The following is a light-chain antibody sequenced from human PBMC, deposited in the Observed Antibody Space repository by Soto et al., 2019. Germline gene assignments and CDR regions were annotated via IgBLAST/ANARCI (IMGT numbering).Light chain of an antibody. V-gene: IGKV1-5*01. CDR1: QSISHF. J-gene: IGKJ1*01. CDR3: QQYTSYSRA. CDR2: DAS. Sequence: DIQMTQSPSTLSASVGDRVTITCRASQSISHFLAWYQQKPGKVPKLLIYDASNLGSGVPSRFSGSGSGTDCTLTISGLQPDDFTTYYCQQYTSYSRAFGQGPKVDLK.